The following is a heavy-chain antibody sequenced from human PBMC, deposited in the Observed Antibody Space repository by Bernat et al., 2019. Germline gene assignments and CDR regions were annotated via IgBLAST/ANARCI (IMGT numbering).Heavy chain of an antibody. CDR3: AKEEALVTAGRGWFDP. CDR1: GFTFSNYG. V-gene: IGHV3-30*18. Sequence: QVQLVESGGGVVQPGRPLRLSCAASGFTFSNYGMHWVRQAPGKGLAWVAVISYDGSNKHYADSVKGRLTISRDNSKNKLYLKMNSLRGQDTAVYYCAKEEALVTAGRGWFDPWGQGTLVTVSS. D-gene: IGHD2-2*01. J-gene: IGHJ5*02. CDR2: ISYDGSNK.